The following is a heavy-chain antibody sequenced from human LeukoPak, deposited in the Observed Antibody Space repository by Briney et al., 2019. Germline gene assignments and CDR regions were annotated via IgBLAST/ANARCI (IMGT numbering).Heavy chain of an antibody. CDR2: INPNSGGT. CDR1: GYTFTGYY. CDR3: ATGRRENGGFDY. D-gene: IGHD1-1*01. V-gene: IGHV1-2*02. Sequence: GASVKVSCKASGYTFTGYYMHWVRQAPGQGLEWMGWINPNSGGTNYAQKFQGRVTMTEDTSTDTAYMELSSLRSEDTAVYYCATGRRENGGFDYWGQGTLVTVSS. J-gene: IGHJ4*02.